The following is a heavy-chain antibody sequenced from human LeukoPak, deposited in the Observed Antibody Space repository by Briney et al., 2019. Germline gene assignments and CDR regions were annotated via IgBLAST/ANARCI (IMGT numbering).Heavy chain of an antibody. CDR2: ISYDGSNK. Sequence: PGGSLRLSCAASGFTFSSYGMHWVRLAPGKRLEWVAVISYDGSNKYYADSVKGRFTISRDNSKNTLYLQMNSLKAEDTAVYYCAKDSSGWFLRYWGQGTLVTVSS. V-gene: IGHV3-30*18. CDR3: AKDSSGWFLRY. CDR1: GFTFSSYG. D-gene: IGHD6-19*01. J-gene: IGHJ4*02.